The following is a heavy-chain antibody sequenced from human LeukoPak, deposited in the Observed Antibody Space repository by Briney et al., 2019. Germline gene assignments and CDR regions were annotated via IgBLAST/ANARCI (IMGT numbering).Heavy chain of an antibody. CDR3: ARVGYTSGWYFDY. Sequence: TGGSLRLSCAASGFSISVYSIDWVRQAPGKGLEWVSSISGSSRYTHHADSVKGRFTISRDNAKNSVFLQMNSLRAEDTAVYYRARVGYTSGWYFDYWGRGTLVTVSS. J-gene: IGHJ4*02. CDR2: ISGSSRYT. CDR1: GFSISVYS. V-gene: IGHV3-21*01. D-gene: IGHD6-19*01.